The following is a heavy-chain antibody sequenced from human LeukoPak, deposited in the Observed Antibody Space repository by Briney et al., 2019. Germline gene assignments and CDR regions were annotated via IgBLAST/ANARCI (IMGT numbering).Heavy chain of an antibody. V-gene: IGHV4-59*08. CDR2: IYYSGST. CDR3: ARAPAYCGGDCYSREYYFDY. CDR1: GGSISSYY. J-gene: IGHJ4*02. D-gene: IGHD2-21*01. Sequence: SETLSLTCTVSGGSISSYYWSWIRQPPGKGLEWIGYIYYSGSTNYNPSLKSRVTISVDTSKNQFSLKLSSVTAADTAVYYCARAPAYCGGDCYSREYYFDYWGQGTLVTVSS.